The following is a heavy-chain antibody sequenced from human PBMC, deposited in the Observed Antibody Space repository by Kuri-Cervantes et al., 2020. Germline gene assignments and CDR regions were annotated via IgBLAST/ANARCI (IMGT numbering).Heavy chain of an antibody. CDR1: GGSISSSNW. CDR2: IYHSGST. CDR3: ARVNPPNSSGYYFYDY. V-gene: IGHV4-4*02. Sequence: SETLSLTCAVSGGSISSSNWWSWVRQPPGKGLEWIGEIYHSGSTNYNPSLKSRVTISVDTSKNQFSLKLSSVTAADTAVYYCARVNPPNSSGYYFYDYWGQGTLVTVSS. J-gene: IGHJ4*02. D-gene: IGHD3-22*01.